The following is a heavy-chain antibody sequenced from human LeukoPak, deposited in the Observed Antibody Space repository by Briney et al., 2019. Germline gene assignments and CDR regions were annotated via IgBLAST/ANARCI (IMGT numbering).Heavy chain of an antibody. V-gene: IGHV3-23*01. J-gene: IGHJ4*02. D-gene: IGHD3-9*01. CDR2: ISGSGGST. CDR1: GFTFSSYA. Sequence: QAGGSLRLSCAASGFTFSSYAMSWVRQAPGKGLEWVSAISGSGGSTYYADSVKGRFTISRDNSKNTLYLQMNSLRAEDTAVYYCAKVTPPTDYDILTPFDYWGQGTLVTVSS. CDR3: AKVTPPTDYDILTPFDY.